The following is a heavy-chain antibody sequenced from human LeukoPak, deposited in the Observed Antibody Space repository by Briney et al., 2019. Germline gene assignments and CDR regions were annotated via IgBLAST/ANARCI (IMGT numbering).Heavy chain of an antibody. CDR3: ASGEAGSSMNYYMDV. Sequence: GGSLRLSCAASGFTFSSYNMNWVRQAPGKGLEWVSSISSSSSYIYYADSVKGRFTISRDNAKNSLYLQMNSLRAEDTAVYYCASGEAGSSMNYYMDVWGKGTTVTVSS. D-gene: IGHD6-6*01. CDR1: GFTFSSYN. CDR2: ISSSSSYI. J-gene: IGHJ6*03. V-gene: IGHV3-21*01.